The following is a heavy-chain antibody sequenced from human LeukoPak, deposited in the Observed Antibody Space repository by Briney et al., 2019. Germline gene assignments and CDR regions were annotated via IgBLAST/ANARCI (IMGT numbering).Heavy chain of an antibody. Sequence: PGGSLRLSCAASGFTFNTSNMNWVRQAPGKGLEWVSYISSSGSTIYYADSVKGQFTISRDNAKNSLYLQMNSLRAEDTAVYYCARTDVEMDNNWFDPWGQGTLVTVSS. CDR3: ARTDVEMDNNWFDP. J-gene: IGHJ5*02. D-gene: IGHD5-24*01. V-gene: IGHV3-48*04. CDR1: GFTFNTSN. CDR2: ISSSGSTI.